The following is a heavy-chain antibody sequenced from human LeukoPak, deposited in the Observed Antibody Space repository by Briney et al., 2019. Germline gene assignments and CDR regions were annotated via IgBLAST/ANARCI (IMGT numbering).Heavy chain of an antibody. Sequence: SETLSLTCTVSGGSISSYYWSWIRQPPGKGLEWIGHIYYSGSTDYNPSLKSRVTISVDTSKNQFSLKLSSVTAADTAAYYCARPVLYSSSWYVGAFDIWGQGTMVTVSS. V-gene: IGHV4-59*01. J-gene: IGHJ3*02. D-gene: IGHD6-13*01. CDR1: GGSISSYY. CDR3: ARPVLYSSSWYVGAFDI. CDR2: IYYSGST.